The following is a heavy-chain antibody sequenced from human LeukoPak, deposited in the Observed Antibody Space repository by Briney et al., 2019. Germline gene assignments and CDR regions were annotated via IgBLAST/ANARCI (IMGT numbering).Heavy chain of an antibody. Sequence: ASVKVSCKASGCTLTSSGTSSVRQALRQGLEWMGRISAYNGNTNYAQKLQGRVTMTTDTSTSTAYMELRSLRSDDTAVYYCARVRYYYGSGSLDYWGQGTLVTVSS. CDR3: ARVRYYYGSGSLDY. D-gene: IGHD3-10*01. J-gene: IGHJ4*02. CDR2: ISAYNGNT. V-gene: IGHV1-18*01. CDR1: GCTLTSSG.